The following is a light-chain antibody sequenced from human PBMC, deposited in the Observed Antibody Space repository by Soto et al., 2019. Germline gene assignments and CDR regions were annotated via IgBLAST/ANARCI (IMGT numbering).Light chain of an antibody. V-gene: IGKV1-5*01. J-gene: IGKJ1*01. CDR2: DAS. CDR3: QQYSDYPWT. Sequence: DIQMTQSPSTLSASVEDRVTITCRASQSIASWLAWYQHKPGKAPNLLIYDASSVDIGIPSRFSGSGSETEFTLTISGLQPADFATYYCQQYSDYPWTFGQGTKVDIK. CDR1: QSIASW.